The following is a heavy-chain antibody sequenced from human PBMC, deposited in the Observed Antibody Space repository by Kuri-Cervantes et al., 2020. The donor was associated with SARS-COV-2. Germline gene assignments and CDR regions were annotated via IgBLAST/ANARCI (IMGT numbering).Heavy chain of an antibody. D-gene: IGHD3-3*02. CDR2: ITRSSVYI. Sequence: LSLTFVASGFTFSAYTLNWVRQAPGKGLEWVSSITRSSVYISYADSLKGRFTISRDNAKNSLYLQMNSLRAEDTAVYYCAKGGRIFGVVRTSDAFDIWGQGTMVTVSS. J-gene: IGHJ3*02. CDR1: GFTFSAYT. CDR3: AKGGRIFGVVRTSDAFDI. V-gene: IGHV3-21*01.